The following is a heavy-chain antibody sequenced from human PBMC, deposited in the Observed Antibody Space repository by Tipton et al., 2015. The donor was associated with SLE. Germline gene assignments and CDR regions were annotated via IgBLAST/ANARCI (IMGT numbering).Heavy chain of an antibody. CDR3: ATGYDFQTGWFQH. D-gene: IGHD5-12*01. CDR1: GGSFSGYY. J-gene: IGHJ1*01. V-gene: IGHV4-34*01. Sequence: TLSLTCAVYGGSFSGYYWSWIRQPPGKGLEWIVEINHRESTNYNPSLKSRVTISVDTSKNQFSLKLSSVTAADTAVYYCATGYDFQTGWFQHWGQGTLVTVSS. CDR2: INHREST.